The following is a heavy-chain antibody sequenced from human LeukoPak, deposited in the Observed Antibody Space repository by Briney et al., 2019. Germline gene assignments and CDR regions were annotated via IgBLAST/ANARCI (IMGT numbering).Heavy chain of an antibody. CDR3: ARVMITFGGVIVYAFDI. Sequence: GGSLRLSCAASGFTFSSYWMSWVRQAPGKGLEWVANIKQDGSEKYYVDSVKGRFTISRDNAKNSLYLQMNSLRAEDTAVYYCARVMITFGGVIVYAFDIWGQGTMVTVSS. V-gene: IGHV3-7*01. CDR2: IKQDGSEK. CDR1: GFTFSSYW. J-gene: IGHJ3*02. D-gene: IGHD3-16*02.